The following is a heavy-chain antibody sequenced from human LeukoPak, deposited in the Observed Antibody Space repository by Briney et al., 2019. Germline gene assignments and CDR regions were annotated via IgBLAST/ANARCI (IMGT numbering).Heavy chain of an antibody. Sequence: PSETLSLTCTVSGGSISSYYWSWIRQPPGKGLEWIGHIYYSGSTNYNPSLKSRVTISVDTSKNQFSLKLSSVTAADTAVYYCARDKYSSSNWFDPWGQGTLVTVSS. D-gene: IGHD6-6*01. CDR3: ARDKYSSSNWFDP. CDR1: GGSISSYY. J-gene: IGHJ5*02. CDR2: IYYSGST. V-gene: IGHV4-59*01.